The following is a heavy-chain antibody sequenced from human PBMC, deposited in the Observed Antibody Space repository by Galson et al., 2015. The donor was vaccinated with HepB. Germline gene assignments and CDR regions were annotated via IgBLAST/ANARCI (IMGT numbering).Heavy chain of an antibody. Sequence: SLRLSCAASGFTFSSCGMHWVRQAPGKGLEWVAVISYDGSNKYYADSVKGRFTISRDNSKNTLYLQMNSLRAEDTAVYYCAKSGDSSSGWWLFDYWGQGTLVTVSS. CDR1: GFTFSSCG. D-gene: IGHD6-19*01. CDR2: ISYDGSNK. V-gene: IGHV3-30*18. J-gene: IGHJ4*02. CDR3: AKSGDSSSGWWLFDY.